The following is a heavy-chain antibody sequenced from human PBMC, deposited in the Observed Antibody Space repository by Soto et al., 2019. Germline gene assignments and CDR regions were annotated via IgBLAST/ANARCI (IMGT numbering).Heavy chain of an antibody. V-gene: IGHV3-30*18. D-gene: IGHD2-2*02. CDR3: AKDPLLKIVVPAATPRRLKNAFDY. CDR2: ISYDGSNK. Sequence: LRLSCAASGFTFSSYGMHWVRQAPGKGLEWVAVISYDGSNKYYADSVKGRFTISRDNSKNTLYLQMNSLRAEDTAVYYCAKDPLLKIVVPAATPRRLKNAFDYWGQGTLVTVSS. CDR1: GFTFSSYG. J-gene: IGHJ4*02.